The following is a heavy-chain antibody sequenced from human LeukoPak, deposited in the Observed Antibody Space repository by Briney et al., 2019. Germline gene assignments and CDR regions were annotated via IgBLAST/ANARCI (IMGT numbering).Heavy chain of an antibody. CDR3: ARLSSRWGDTYGTFDN. V-gene: IGHV3-9*01. J-gene: IGHJ4*02. Sequence: PGGSLRLSCAASGFTFGEFAMHWARQPPGKGLEGISGISWNSVRTDYADSVKGRFTISRDNAENSLYLQINSLRPEDTALYYCARLSSRWGDTYGTFDNWGQGTLVTVSS. D-gene: IGHD5-18*01. CDR2: ISWNSVRT. CDR1: GFTFGEFA.